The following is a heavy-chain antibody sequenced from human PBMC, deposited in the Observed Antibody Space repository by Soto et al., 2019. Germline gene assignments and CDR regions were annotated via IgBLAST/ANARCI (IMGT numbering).Heavy chain of an antibody. Sequence: QVQLVESGGGVVQPGRSLRLSCAASGFTFSSYGMHWVRQAPGKGLEWVAVIWYDGSNKYYADSVKGRFTISRDNSKNTLYLQMNSLRAEDTAVYYCARGWIQLWLYNYGMDVWGQGTTVTVSS. CDR2: IWYDGSNK. V-gene: IGHV3-33*01. CDR3: ARGWIQLWLYNYGMDV. J-gene: IGHJ6*02. D-gene: IGHD5-18*01. CDR1: GFTFSSYG.